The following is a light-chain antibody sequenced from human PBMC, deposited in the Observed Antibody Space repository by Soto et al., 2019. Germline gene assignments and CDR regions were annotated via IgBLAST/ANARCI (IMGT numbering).Light chain of an antibody. CDR2: DND. CDR1: SSNIGNNP. Sequence: QSVLTQPPSVSAAPGQKVTISCSGSSSNIGNNPVCWYQQLPGTAPKRLIFDNDRRSPGIPDRFSGSKSGTSATLGITGLQTGDEADYYCGAWDTGLSAVVFGGGTKL. V-gene: IGLV1-51*01. J-gene: IGLJ2*01. CDR3: GAWDTGLSAVV.